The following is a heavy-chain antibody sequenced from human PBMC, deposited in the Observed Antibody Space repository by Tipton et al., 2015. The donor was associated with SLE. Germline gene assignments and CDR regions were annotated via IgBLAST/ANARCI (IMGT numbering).Heavy chain of an antibody. J-gene: IGHJ5*02. CDR1: GGSISSRN. Sequence: TLSLTCTVSGGSISSRNWSWIRQPPGKGLEWIGHFSYSAPTYNPALKSRVTMSLDTSKSQFSLKVSSVTAADTAVYYCARRDGYSSIWNWFDPWGQGTLVTVSS. CDR3: ARRDGYSSIWNWFDP. D-gene: IGHD6-13*01. CDR2: FSYSAPT. V-gene: IGHV4-59*11.